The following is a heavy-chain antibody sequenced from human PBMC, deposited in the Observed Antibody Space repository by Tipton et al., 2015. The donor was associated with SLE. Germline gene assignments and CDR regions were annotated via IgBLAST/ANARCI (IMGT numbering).Heavy chain of an antibody. J-gene: IGHJ6*03. V-gene: IGHV3-11*06. CDR2: ISSSSSYT. CDR1: GFTFSDYY. D-gene: IGHD3-10*01. CDR3: AREGSGNYFYYMDV. Sequence: SLRLSCAASGFTFSDYYMSWIRQAPGKGLEWVSYISSSSSYTNYADSVKGRFTISRDNAKNSLYLQMNSLRGEDTAVYYCAREGSGNYFYYMDVWGKGTTVTVSS.